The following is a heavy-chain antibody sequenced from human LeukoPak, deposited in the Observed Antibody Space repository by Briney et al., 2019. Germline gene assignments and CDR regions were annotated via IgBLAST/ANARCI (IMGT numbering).Heavy chain of an antibody. J-gene: IGHJ4*02. D-gene: IGHD3-3*01. CDR2: IYYSGST. CDR1: GGSISSSSYY. CDR3: AKDVDFWSGYSAFDY. Sequence: TSETLSLTCTVSGGSISSSSYYWGWIRQPPGKGLEWIGSIYYSGSTYYNPSLKSRVTISVDTSKNQFSLKLSSVTAADTAVYYCAKDVDFWSGYSAFDYWGQGTLVTVSS. V-gene: IGHV4-39*07.